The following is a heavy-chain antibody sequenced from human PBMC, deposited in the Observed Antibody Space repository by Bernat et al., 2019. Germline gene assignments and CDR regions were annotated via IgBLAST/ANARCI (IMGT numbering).Heavy chain of an antibody. D-gene: IGHD6-19*01. CDR3: ARDGRAYSSAWVYYYYYYMDV. J-gene: IGHJ6*03. Sequence: QVQLVESGGGVVQPGRSLRLSCAASGFTFSSYGMHWVRQAPGKGLEWVAVIWYDGSHKYYPDSVKGRFTISRDNSKNTLYLQMDSLRPEDTAVYYCARDGRAYSSAWVYYYYYYMDVWGKGTTVTVSS. CDR2: IWYDGSHK. CDR1: GFTFSSYG. V-gene: IGHV3-30*19.